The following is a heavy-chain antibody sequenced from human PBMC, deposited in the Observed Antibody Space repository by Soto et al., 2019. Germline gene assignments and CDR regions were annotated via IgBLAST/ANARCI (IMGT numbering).Heavy chain of an antibody. CDR2: ISYDGSNK. J-gene: IGHJ4*02. Sequence: GGSLRLSCAASGFTFSSYGMHWVRQAPGKGLEWVAVISYDGSNKYYADSVKGRFTISRDNSKNTLYLQMNSLRAEDTAVYYCAKDTSHLLVVYYDFWSGTLDYWGQGTLVTSPQ. CDR3: AKDTSHLLVVYYDFWSGTLDY. V-gene: IGHV3-30*18. CDR1: GFTFSSYG. D-gene: IGHD3-3*01.